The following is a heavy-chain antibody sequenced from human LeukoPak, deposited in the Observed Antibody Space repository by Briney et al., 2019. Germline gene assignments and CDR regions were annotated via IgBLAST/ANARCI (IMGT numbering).Heavy chain of an antibody. CDR1: GFTFSSYS. CDR3: ARGTFTPGP. V-gene: IGHV3-48*01. Sequence: GGSLRLSCAASGFTFSSYSMNWVRQAPGKGLEWLSHISSSSSTIYYADSVKGRFTISRDNAKNSLYLQMNSLRAEDTAVYYCARGTFTPGPWGQGTLVTVSS. J-gene: IGHJ5*02. CDR2: ISSSSSTI.